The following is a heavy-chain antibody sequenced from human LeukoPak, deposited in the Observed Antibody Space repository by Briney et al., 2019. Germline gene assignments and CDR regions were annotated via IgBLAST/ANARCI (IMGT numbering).Heavy chain of an antibody. CDR1: GFTFSSYS. D-gene: IGHD3-10*01. CDR2: ISSSSSYI. V-gene: IGHV3-21*04. Sequence: PGGSLRLSCAASGFTFSSYSMNWVRQAPGKGLEWVSSISSSSSYIYYADSVKGRFTISRDNAKNSLYLQMNSLRAEDTAVYYCARYYGSGSYYMSYYYYGMDVWGQGTTVTVSS. CDR3: ARYYGSGSYYMSYYYYGMDV. J-gene: IGHJ6*02.